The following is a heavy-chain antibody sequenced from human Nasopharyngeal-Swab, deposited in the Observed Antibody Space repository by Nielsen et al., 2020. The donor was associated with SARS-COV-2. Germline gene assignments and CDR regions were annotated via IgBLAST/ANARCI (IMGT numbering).Heavy chain of an antibody. CDR1: GGSISSSNW. CDR2: IYHSGST. Sequence: SETLSLTCAVSGGSISSSNWWCWVRQPPGKGLEWIGEIYHSGSTNYNPSLKSRVTISVDKSKNQFSLKLSSVTAADTAVYYCARALTPELLWFGELADAFDIWGQGTMVTVSS. J-gene: IGHJ3*02. CDR3: ARALTPELLWFGELADAFDI. D-gene: IGHD3-10*01. V-gene: IGHV4-4*02.